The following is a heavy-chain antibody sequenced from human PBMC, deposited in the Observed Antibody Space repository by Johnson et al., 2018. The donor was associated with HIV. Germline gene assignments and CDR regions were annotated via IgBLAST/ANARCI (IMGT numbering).Heavy chain of an antibody. J-gene: IGHJ3*02. Sequence: QVQLVESGGGVVQPGRSLRLSCAASGFTFSSYAMHWVRQAPGKGLEWVAVISYDGSNKYYADSVKGRFTISRENSKNTVYLQMNSLRAGDTAVYYCARAGRWSGDTFDIWGQGTMVTVSS. V-gene: IGHV3-30*04. CDR3: ARAGRWSGDTFDI. CDR1: GFTFSSYA. D-gene: IGHD3-10*01. CDR2: ISYDGSNK.